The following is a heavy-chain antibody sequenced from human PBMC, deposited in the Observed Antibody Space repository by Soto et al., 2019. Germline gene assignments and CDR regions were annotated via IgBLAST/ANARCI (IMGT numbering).Heavy chain of an antibody. J-gene: IGHJ6*02. D-gene: IGHD4-17*01. CDR3: ARVGTVTPTTNYFYYFGLDV. CDR2: INGGNGNT. Sequence: ASVKVSCKASGYGFTIYGMHWMRQAPGQRLEWMGWINGGNGNTKYSQKFQGRVTITRDTSASTAYMELSSLRSEDTAVYYCARVGTVTPTTNYFYYFGLDVWGHGTTVTVSS. CDR1: GYGFTIYG. V-gene: IGHV1-3*01.